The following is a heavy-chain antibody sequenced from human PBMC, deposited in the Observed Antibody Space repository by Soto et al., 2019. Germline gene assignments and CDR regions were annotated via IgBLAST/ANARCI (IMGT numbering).Heavy chain of an antibody. Sequence: QIQLVQSGAEVKKPGASVKVSCRASGYTFTGYYLHWVRQAPGQGLEWMGWVNPISGDTNYAQKFQDRVMMTRDRSITTVHMEISRLRSDDTAVYYCAREEGFRITMDRGRWFDPWGQGTLVTVSS. J-gene: IGHJ5*02. CDR1: GYTFTGYY. CDR2: VNPISGDT. V-gene: IGHV1-2*02. D-gene: IGHD3-10*01. CDR3: AREEGFRITMDRGRWFDP.